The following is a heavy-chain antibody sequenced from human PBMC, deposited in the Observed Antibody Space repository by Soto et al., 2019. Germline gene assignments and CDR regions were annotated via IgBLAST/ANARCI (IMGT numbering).Heavy chain of an antibody. CDR3: AGHSSGVPGYYYGRDV. CDR2: IIPIFDTA. D-gene: IGHD3-22*01. V-gene: IGHV1-69*12. Sequence: QVQLVQSGAEVKKPGSSVKVSCKASGGTFSSYAISWVRQAPGQGLEWMGGIIPIFDTADYAQKFQGRVTITAEESTHTAYMELSSLRSEDTAVYYCAGHSSGVPGYYYGRDVWGQGTTVTVSS. J-gene: IGHJ6*02. CDR1: GGTFSSYA.